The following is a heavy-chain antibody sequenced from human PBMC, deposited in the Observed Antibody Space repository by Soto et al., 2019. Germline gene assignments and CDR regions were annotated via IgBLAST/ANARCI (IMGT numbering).Heavy chain of an antibody. CDR3: ASNVGHYYDSSGYPDWFDP. CDR1: GGSISSYY. Sequence: SETLSLTGTVSGGSISSYYWSWIRQPPGKGLEWIGYIYYSGSTNYNPSLKSRVTISVDTSKNQFSLKLSSVTAADTAVYYCASNVGHYYDSSGYPDWFDPWGQGTLVTVSS. D-gene: IGHD3-22*01. CDR2: IYYSGST. V-gene: IGHV4-59*01. J-gene: IGHJ5*02.